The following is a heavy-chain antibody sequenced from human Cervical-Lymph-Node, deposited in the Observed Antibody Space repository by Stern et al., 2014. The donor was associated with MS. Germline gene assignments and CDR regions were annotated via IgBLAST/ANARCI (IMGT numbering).Heavy chain of an antibody. D-gene: IGHD6-13*01. CDR2: ITTANGDT. CDR3: GRGQQSFDP. CDR1: GYTFTSYA. V-gene: IGHV1-3*04. J-gene: IGHJ5*02. Sequence: VQMVESGAEVKKPGASVKVSRKASGYTFTSYAIHWVRQAPGQRLEWMGRITTANGDTYYSEKCQGRVTFTRDTSANTAYMELFSLTSEDTTVYYCGRGQQSFDPWGQGTLVTVSA.